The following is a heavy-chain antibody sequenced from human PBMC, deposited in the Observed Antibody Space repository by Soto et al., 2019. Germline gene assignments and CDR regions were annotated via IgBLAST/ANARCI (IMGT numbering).Heavy chain of an antibody. J-gene: IGHJ6*02. Sequence: QVQLVQSGAEVKKPGASVKVSCKASGYTFTSYGISWVRQAPGQGLEWMGWNSAYNGNTNYAQKLQGRVTMTTDTSTRTAYMELRTLRSDDMAVYYCARDSPGYDILSVYAGYYYYYGMDVWGQGTTVTVSS. CDR2: NSAYNGNT. V-gene: IGHV1-18*03. CDR1: GYTFTSYG. CDR3: ARDSPGYDILSVYAGYYYYYGMDV. D-gene: IGHD3-9*01.